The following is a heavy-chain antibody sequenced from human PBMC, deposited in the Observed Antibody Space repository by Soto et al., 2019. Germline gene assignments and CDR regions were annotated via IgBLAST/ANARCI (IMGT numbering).Heavy chain of an antibody. CDR2: IKQDGSEK. Sequence: EVQLVESGGGLVQPGGSLRLSCAASGFTFSSYWMSWVRQAPGKGLEWVANIKQDGSEKYYVESVKGRFTISRDNAKNSLYLKMNSLRSADTAVYYCASGGSYCSSTSCYAEIDYWGQGTLVTVSS. J-gene: IGHJ4*02. CDR3: ASGGSYCSSTSCYAEIDY. CDR1: GFTFSSYW. V-gene: IGHV3-7*01. D-gene: IGHD2-2*01.